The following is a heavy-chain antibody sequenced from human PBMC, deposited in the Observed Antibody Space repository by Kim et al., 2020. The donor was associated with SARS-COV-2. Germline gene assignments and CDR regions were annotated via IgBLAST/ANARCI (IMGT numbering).Heavy chain of an antibody. V-gene: IGHV3-23*03. Sequence: GGSLRLSCAASGFTFSSYAMSWVRQAPGKGLEWVSVIYSGSSSTYYADSVKGRFTISRDNSKNMLYLQMNSLRAEDTAVYYCAKLWGGYLSYFDFWCQGT. CDR3: AKLWGGYLSYFDF. CDR2: IYSGSSST. D-gene: IGHD3-3*01. J-gene: IGHJ4*02. CDR1: GFTFSSYA.